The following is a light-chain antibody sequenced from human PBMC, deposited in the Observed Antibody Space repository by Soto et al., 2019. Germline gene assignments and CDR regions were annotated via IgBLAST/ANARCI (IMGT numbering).Light chain of an antibody. J-gene: IGKJ4*01. Sequence: DVQMTQSPSSLSASVGDRVTITCRARQDINSSLAWYQQKPGNAPKSLIYAASSFQTGVPSRFSGSESGTDFTLTISNLQPEDSATYYCQQYNIYPLTFGGGTKVEIK. CDR2: AAS. CDR3: QQYNIYPLT. CDR1: QDINSS. V-gene: IGKV1D-16*02.